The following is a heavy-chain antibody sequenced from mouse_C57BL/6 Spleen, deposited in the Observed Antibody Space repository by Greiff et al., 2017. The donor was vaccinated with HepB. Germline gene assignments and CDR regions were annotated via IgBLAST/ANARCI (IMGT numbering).Heavy chain of an antibody. Sequence: QVQLQQPGAELVMPGASVKLSCKASGYTFTSYWMHWVKQRPGQGLEWIGEIDPSDSYTNYNQKFKGKSTLTVDKSSSTAYMQLSSLTSEDSAVYYCASSGTRDYAMDYWGQGTSVTVSS. CDR3: ASSGTRDYAMDY. CDR2: IDPSDSYT. J-gene: IGHJ4*01. CDR1: GYTFTSYW. V-gene: IGHV1-69*01. D-gene: IGHD4-1*01.